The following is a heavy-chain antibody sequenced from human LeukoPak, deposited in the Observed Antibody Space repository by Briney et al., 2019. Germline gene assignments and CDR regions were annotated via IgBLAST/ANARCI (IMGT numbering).Heavy chain of an antibody. D-gene: IGHD6-13*01. V-gene: IGHV1-69*04. CDR3: ARAPSSRIAELVMDY. Sequence: PVKVSCKASGGTFSSYAISWVRQAPGQGLEWMGRIIPILGTANYAQKFQGRVTITADKSTSTAYMELSSLRSEDTAVYYCARAPSSRIAELVMDYWGQGTLVTVSS. CDR2: IIPILGTA. J-gene: IGHJ4*02. CDR1: GGTFSSYA.